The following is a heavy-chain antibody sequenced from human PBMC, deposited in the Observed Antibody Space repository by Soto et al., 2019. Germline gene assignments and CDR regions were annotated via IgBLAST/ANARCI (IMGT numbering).Heavy chain of an antibody. J-gene: IGHJ4*02. CDR2: ISHDGKNK. Sequence: QVQLVESGGGVVQPGTSLRLSCLVSGFSFTDYGLHWVRQAPCTGLEWVAGISHDGKNKNYVDSVKGRFTISRDESKKAPYLQMNSLIVEDTALYCWAKVRGSGRYYPRFYFDSWGQGAQFTVSS. CDR1: GFSFTDYG. CDR3: AKVRGSGRYYPRFYFDS. D-gene: IGHD3-10*01. V-gene: IGHV3-30*18.